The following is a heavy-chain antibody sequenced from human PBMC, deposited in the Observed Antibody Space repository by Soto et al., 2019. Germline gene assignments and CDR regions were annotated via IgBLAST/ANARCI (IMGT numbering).Heavy chain of an antibody. CDR3: ARRGSGSYSDY. CDR1: GSSISSSSYY. J-gene: IGHJ4*02. Sequence: PSETLSLTCTVSGSSISSSSYYWGWIRQPPGKGMEWIGSIYYSGSNYYNPSLKSRVTISVDTSKNQFSLKLSSVTAADTAVYYCARRGSGSYSDYWGQGTLVTVSS. CDR2: IYYSGSN. V-gene: IGHV4-39*01. D-gene: IGHD3-10*01.